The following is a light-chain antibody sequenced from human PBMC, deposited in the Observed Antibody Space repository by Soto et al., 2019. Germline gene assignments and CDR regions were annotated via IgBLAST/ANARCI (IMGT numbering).Light chain of an antibody. CDR2: GNS. CDR3: QSYDSSLSGSV. V-gene: IGLV1-40*01. J-gene: IGLJ1*01. Sequence: QCVLTHPPSVSGAPVLSVSIYYTGSSSNVGAGYDVHWYQQLPGTAPKLLIYGNSNRPSGVPDRFSGSKSGTSASLAITGLQAEDEADYYCQSYDSSLSGSVFGTGTKVTVL. CDR1: SSNVGAGYD.